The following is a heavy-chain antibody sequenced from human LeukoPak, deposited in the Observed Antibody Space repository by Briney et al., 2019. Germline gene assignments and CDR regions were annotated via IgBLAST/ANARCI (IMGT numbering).Heavy chain of an antibody. CDR2: IYYSGST. Sequence: SETLSLTCTVSGGSISSSSYYWGWVRQPPGKGLEWIGSIYYSGSTYYNPSLKSRVTISVDTSKNQFSLKLSSVTAADTAVYYCARRTREDDYGDYAFDYWGQGTLVTVSS. J-gene: IGHJ4*02. CDR1: GGSISSSSYY. V-gene: IGHV4-39*01. CDR3: ARRTREDDYGDYAFDY. D-gene: IGHD4-17*01.